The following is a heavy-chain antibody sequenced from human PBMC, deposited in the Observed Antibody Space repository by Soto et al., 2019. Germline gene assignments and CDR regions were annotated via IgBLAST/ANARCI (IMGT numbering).Heavy chain of an antibody. CDR2: IYWDDDK. CDR3: AHRGILAAADYYGMDV. J-gene: IGHJ6*02. D-gene: IGHD6-13*01. V-gene: IGHV2-5*02. CDR1: GFSLSTSGVG. Sequence: QITLKESGPTLVKPTQTLTLTCTFSGFSLSTSGVGVGWIRQPPGKALEWLALIYWDDDKRYSPSLKSRLTITKDTSKNQVVLTMTNMDPVDTATYYCAHRGILAAADYYGMDVWGQGTTVTVSS.